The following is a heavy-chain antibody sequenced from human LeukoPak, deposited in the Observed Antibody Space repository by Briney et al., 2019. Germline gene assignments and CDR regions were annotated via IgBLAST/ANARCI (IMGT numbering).Heavy chain of an antibody. Sequence: GGSLRLSCVVSGFTFSSYGMHWVRQAPGKGLEWVAVISYDGSNKYYADSVKGRFTISRDNSKNTLYLQMNSLRAEDTAVYYCAKDPRESPSDYWGQGTLVTVSS. CDR3: AKDPRESPSDY. D-gene: IGHD2-2*01. CDR1: GFTFSSYG. J-gene: IGHJ4*02. V-gene: IGHV3-30*18. CDR2: ISYDGSNK.